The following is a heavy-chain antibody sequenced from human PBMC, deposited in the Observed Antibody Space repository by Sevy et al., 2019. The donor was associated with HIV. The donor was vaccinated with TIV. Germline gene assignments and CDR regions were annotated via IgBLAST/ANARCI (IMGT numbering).Heavy chain of an antibody. J-gene: IGHJ3*02. CDR1: GFTFSSYE. CDR3: ARDLWFYGSGPYGDAFDI. D-gene: IGHD3-10*01. Sequence: GGSLRLSCAASGFTFSSYEMNWVRQAPGKGLEWISYISSSDSTIYADSVKGRFTISRDNAKNSLYLQMNSLRAEDTAVYYCARDLWFYGSGPYGDAFDIWGQGTMVTVSS. V-gene: IGHV3-48*03. CDR2: ISSSDST.